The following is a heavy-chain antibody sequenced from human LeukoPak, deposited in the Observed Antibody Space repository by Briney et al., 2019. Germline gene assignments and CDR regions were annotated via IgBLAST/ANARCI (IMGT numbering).Heavy chain of an antibody. CDR1: GGSFSGYY. Sequence: SETLSLTCAVYGGSFSGYYWSWIRQPPGKGLEWIGEINHSGSTNYNPSLKSRVTISVDTSKNQFSLKLSSVTAADTAVYYCARGRSMGGYRTYYYYYMDVWGKGTTVTVSS. D-gene: IGHD5-12*01. J-gene: IGHJ6*03. V-gene: IGHV4-34*01. CDR3: ARGRSMGGYRTYYYYYMDV. CDR2: INHSGST.